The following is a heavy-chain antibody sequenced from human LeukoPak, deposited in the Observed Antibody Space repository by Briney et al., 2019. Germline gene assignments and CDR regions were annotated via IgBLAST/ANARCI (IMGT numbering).Heavy chain of an antibody. CDR1: GFTFSSYA. CDR2: ISYDGSNK. D-gene: IGHD5-12*01. J-gene: IGHJ4*02. CDR3: ARDLGGYDMSYFDY. Sequence: GRSLRLSCAASGFTFSSYAMHWVRQAPGKGLEWVAVISYDGSNKYYADSVKGRFTISRDNSKNTLYLQMNSLSAEDTAVYYCARDLGGYDMSYFDYWGQGTLVTVSS. V-gene: IGHV3-30-3*01.